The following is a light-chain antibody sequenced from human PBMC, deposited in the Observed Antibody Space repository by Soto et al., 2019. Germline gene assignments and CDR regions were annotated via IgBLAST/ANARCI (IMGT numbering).Light chain of an antibody. J-gene: IGKJ1*01. CDR3: QQYNDRPGT. V-gene: IGKV3-15*01. CDR2: QAS. CDR1: QSVSNN. Sequence: EIVITQSPATLSVSPGERATLSCRASQSVSNNLAWFQQKPGQAPRLLIYQASTRATGIPATFSGSGSGTEFTLTISSLQSGDFAVYYCQQYNDRPGTFGQGTRWIS.